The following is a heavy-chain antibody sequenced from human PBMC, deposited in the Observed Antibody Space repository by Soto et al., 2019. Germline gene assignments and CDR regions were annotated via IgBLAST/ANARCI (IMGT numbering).Heavy chain of an antibody. CDR1: GFTFSSYG. V-gene: IGHV3-33*01. Sequence: PGGSLRLSCAASGFTFSSYGMHWVRQAPGKGLEWVAVIWYDGSNKYYADSVKGRFTISRDNSKNTLYLQMNSLRAEDTAVYYCARDLWEGGSLDYWGQGTLVTVSS. CDR2: IWYDGSNK. J-gene: IGHJ4*02. CDR3: ARDLWEGGSLDY. D-gene: IGHD3-16*01.